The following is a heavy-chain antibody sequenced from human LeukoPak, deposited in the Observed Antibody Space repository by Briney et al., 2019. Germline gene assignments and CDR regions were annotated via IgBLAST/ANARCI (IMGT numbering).Heavy chain of an antibody. Sequence: GGSLRLSCAASGFTFSGYAMNWVRQAPGKGLEWVSVIYSGGSTYYADSVKGRFTISRDNSKNTVSLQMSSLRAEDTAVYYCARDRRNSYGYGQDYWGQGTLVTVSS. CDR1: GFTFSGYA. CDR2: IYSGGST. CDR3: ARDRRNSYGYGQDY. J-gene: IGHJ4*02. D-gene: IGHD5-18*01. V-gene: IGHV3-53*01.